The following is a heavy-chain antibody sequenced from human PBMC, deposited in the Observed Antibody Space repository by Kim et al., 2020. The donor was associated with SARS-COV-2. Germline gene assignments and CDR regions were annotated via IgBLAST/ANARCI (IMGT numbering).Heavy chain of an antibody. Sequence: ASVNVSCKVSGYTLTELSMHWVRQAPGKGLEWMGGFDPEDGETIYAQKFQGRVTMTEDTSTDTAYMELSSLRSEDTAVYYCATVITMVGAPFDYWGQGTLVTVSS. CDR1: GYTLTELS. D-gene: IGHD3-10*01. V-gene: IGHV1-24*01. CDR3: ATVITMVGAPFDY. J-gene: IGHJ4*02. CDR2: FDPEDGET.